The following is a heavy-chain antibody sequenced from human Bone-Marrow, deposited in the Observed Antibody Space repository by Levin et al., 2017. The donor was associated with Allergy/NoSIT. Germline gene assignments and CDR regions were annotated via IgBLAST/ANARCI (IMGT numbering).Heavy chain of an antibody. CDR1: GFTFDTFA. D-gene: IGHD3-16*01. V-gene: IGHV3-23*05. J-gene: IGHJ5*02. CDR2: IDDSGIST. Sequence: LTGGSLRLSCAASGFTFDTFAMSWVRQAPEKGLEWVSTIDDSGISTYYADSVKGRFTISRDNSKNTVFLQMNSLRAEDTALYYCAKWGRLEPSDHWGQGTLVTVSS. CDR3: AKWGRLEPSDH.